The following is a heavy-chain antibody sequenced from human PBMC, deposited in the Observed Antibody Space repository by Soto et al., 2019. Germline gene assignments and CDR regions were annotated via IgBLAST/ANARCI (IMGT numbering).Heavy chain of an antibody. CDR3: ARSLWFGELH. J-gene: IGHJ4*02. Sequence: QITLKESGPTLVKPTQTLTLTCSFSGFSLSTTGVGVGWIRQSPGKALEWLAIIYWDNDKRYSPPLKSRVTITKDTSKNPVVLTVTNMDPVDTGTYYCARSLWFGELHWGQGALVTVSS. CDR2: IYWDNDK. D-gene: IGHD3-10*01. CDR1: GFSLSTTGVG. V-gene: IGHV2-5*02.